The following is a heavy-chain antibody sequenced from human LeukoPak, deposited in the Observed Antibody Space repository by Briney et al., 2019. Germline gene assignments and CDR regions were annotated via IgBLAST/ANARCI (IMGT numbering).Heavy chain of an antibody. D-gene: IGHD6-6*01. Sequence: GGSLRLSCAASGFTFSSYSMNWVRQAPGKGLEWVSSISSSSSYIYYADSVKGRFTISRDNAKNSLYLQMNSLRAEDTAVYYCPREVSSSIGDYYMDVWGKGTTVTVSS. CDR1: GFTFSSYS. CDR2: ISSSSSYI. J-gene: IGHJ6*03. V-gene: IGHV3-21*01. CDR3: PREVSSSIGDYYMDV.